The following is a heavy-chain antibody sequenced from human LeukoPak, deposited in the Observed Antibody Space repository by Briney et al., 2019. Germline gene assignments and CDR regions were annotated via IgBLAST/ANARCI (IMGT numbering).Heavy chain of an antibody. CDR2: IDWDDDK. V-gene: IGHV2-70*20. Sequence: SGPTLVKPTQTLTPTCTFSGFSLSTSGMCVSWVRQPPGKALEWLALIDWDDDKYYSTSLKTRLTISKDTSKNQVVLTMTNMDPVDTATYYCARISTAGAFFDYWGQGTLVTVSS. CDR3: ARISTAGAFFDY. J-gene: IGHJ4*02. CDR1: GFSLSTSGMC.